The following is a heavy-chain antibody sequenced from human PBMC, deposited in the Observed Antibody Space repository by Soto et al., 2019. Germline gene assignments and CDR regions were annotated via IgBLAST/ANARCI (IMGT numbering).Heavy chain of an antibody. CDR1: GFTFSSYS. J-gene: IGHJ4*02. Sequence: VQLVESGGGLVQPGGSLRLSCAASGFTFSSYSMNWVRQAPGKGLEWVAVISYDGSNKYYADSVKGRFTISRDNSKNTLYLQMNSLRAEDTAVYYCATSGKGDCTNGVCYSPLDYWGQGTLVTVSS. CDR3: ATSGKGDCTNGVCYSPLDY. CDR2: ISYDGSNK. V-gene: IGHV3-30*03. D-gene: IGHD2-8*01.